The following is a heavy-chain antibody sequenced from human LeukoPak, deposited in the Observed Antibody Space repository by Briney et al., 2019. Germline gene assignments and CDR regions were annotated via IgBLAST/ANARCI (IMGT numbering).Heavy chain of an antibody. J-gene: IGHJ4*02. CDR3: TTGRQIVGANGFDY. D-gene: IGHD1-26*01. Sequence: GGSLRLSCAASGFTFSNAWMSWVRQAPGQGLEWVGRIKSKTDIATTDYAAPVKGRFTISRDNSKNKLYLQMYSQKTEDTAVYYCTTGRQIVGANGFDYWGQGTLVTVSS. CDR1: GFTFSNAW. V-gene: IGHV3-15*01. CDR2: IKSKTDIATT.